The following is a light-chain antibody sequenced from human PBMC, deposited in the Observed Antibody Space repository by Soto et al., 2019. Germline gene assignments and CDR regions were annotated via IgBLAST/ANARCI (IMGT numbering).Light chain of an antibody. CDR2: GAS. CDR3: QQYNNWPPLT. V-gene: IGKV3-15*01. Sequence: EIVMTQSPATLSVSPGERATLSCRASQSVSSNLAWYQQKPGQAPRLLIYGASTRATGIPARFSGSGSGTEFTLTISGLQSEDFAVYYCQQYNNWPPLTFGGGTKVDI. CDR1: QSVSSN. J-gene: IGKJ4*01.